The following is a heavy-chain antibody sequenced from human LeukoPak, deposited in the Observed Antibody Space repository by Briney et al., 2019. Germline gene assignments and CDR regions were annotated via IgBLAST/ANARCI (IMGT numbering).Heavy chain of an antibody. CDR3: ARVYQAAEYYFDY. CDR2: IYYTGST. Sequence: SETLSLTYTVSGGSIDSYYWSWIRQPPGKGLESFGYIYYTGSTEYPPPLKSRVTISLDTSKNQFSLKLTSVTAADTAVYYCARVYQAAEYYFDYWGQGNLVSVSS. CDR1: GGSIDSYY. V-gene: IGHV4-59*01. J-gene: IGHJ4*01. D-gene: IGHD2-2*01.